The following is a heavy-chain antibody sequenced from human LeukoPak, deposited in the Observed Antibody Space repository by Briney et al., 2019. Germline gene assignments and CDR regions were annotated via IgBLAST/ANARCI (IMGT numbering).Heavy chain of an antibody. Sequence: SETLSLTCTVSGGSISSSIYYWGWIRQPPGKGLEWIGSIYYSGSTYYNPSLKSRVTISVDTSKNQFSLKLSSVTAADTAVYYCARGAEVGSVLDGNSGSYDNWFDPWGQGTLVTVSS. CDR3: ARGAEVGSVLDGNSGSYDNWFDP. J-gene: IGHJ5*02. V-gene: IGHV4-39*07. CDR2: IYYSGST. CDR1: GGSISSSIYY. D-gene: IGHD1-26*01.